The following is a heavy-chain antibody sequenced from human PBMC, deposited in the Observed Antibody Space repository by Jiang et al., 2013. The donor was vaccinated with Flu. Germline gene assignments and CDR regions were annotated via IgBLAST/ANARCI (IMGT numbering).Heavy chain of an antibody. Sequence: SLRLSCAASGFTFSDYYMSWIRQAPGKGLEWVSYISSSGSTIYYADSVKGRFTISRDNAKNSLYLQMNSLRAEDTAVYYCARDITSCIAGSCLDAFDIWGQGTMVTVSS. V-gene: IGHV3-11*04. CDR3: ARDITSCIAGSCLDAFDI. CDR2: ISSSGSTI. J-gene: IGHJ3*02. D-gene: IGHD3-16*01. CDR1: GFTFSDYY.